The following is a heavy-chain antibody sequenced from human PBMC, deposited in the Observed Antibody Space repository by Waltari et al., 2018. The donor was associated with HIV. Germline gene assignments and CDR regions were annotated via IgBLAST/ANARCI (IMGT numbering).Heavy chain of an antibody. J-gene: IGHJ6*02. CDR2: INPNRGGT. CDR3: ARGVTSYYYYGMDV. CDR1: GYTFTGYY. Sequence: QVQLVQSGAEVKKPGASVKVSCKASGYTFTGYYMHWVRQAPGQGLEWMGWINPNRGGTNYAQKFQGWVTMTRDTSISTAYMELSRLRSDDTAVYYCARGVTSYYYYGMDVWGQGTTVTVSS. D-gene: IGHD4-4*01. V-gene: IGHV1-2*04.